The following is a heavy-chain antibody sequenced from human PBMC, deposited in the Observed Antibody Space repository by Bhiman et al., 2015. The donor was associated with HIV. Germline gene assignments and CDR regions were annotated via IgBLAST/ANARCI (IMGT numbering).Heavy chain of an antibody. V-gene: IGHV3-21*06. Sequence: EVQLVESGGGLVKPGGSLRLSCAASGFTFSIYSMNWVRQAPGKGLEWVSSISSSSSYIYYADSLKGRFTISRDNAKNSLYLQMNSLRAEDTAVYYCARGGPRIFGVVMRSMDVWGKGTTVTVSS. J-gene: IGHJ6*03. CDR3: ARGGPRIFGVVMRSMDV. D-gene: IGHD3-3*01. CDR2: ISSSSSYI. CDR1: GFTFSIYS.